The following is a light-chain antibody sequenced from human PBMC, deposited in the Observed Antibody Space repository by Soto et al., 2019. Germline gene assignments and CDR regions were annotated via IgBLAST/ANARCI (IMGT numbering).Light chain of an antibody. CDR1: QSLLHSNGYNY. CDR2: LGS. Sequence: DIVMTQSPLSLPVTPGDPASISCRSSQSLLHSNGYNYLDWYLQKPGQSPQLLIYLGSNRASGVPDRFSGSGSGTDFTLKISRVEAEDVGVYYCIQALQTPTAFGQGTKLEIK. CDR3: IQALQTPTA. J-gene: IGKJ2*01. V-gene: IGKV2-28*01.